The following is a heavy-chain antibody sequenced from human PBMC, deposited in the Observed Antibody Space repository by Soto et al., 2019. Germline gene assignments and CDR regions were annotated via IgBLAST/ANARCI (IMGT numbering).Heavy chain of an antibody. J-gene: IGHJ6*03. CDR3: ARGRGYDYIWGSYRSGYYYYCMDV. CDR2: INHSGST. CDR1: GGSFSGYY. Sequence: SETLSLTCAVYGGSFSGYYWSWIRQPPGKGLEWIGEINHSGSTNYNPSLKSRVTISVDTSKNQFSLKLSSVTAADTAVYYCARGRGYDYIWGSYRSGYYYYCMDVWGKGTTVTVSS. V-gene: IGHV4-34*01. D-gene: IGHD3-16*02.